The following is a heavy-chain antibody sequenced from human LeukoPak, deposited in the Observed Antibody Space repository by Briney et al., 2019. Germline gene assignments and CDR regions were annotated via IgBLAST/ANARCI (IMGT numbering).Heavy chain of an antibody. CDR2: ISSSGSSI. Sequence: GGCVRLSCAASGFTFSSYEMNWARQAPGKGLEWVSYISSSGSSIYYVDSVKGRFTISRENAKNSLYLQMNSLRAEDTAVYYCARGSAFDIWGKGTMVSVSS. CDR3: ARGSAFDI. CDR1: GFTFSSYE. J-gene: IGHJ3*02. V-gene: IGHV3-48*03.